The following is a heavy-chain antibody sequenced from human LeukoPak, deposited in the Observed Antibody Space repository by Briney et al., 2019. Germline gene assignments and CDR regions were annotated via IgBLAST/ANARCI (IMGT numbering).Heavy chain of an antibody. D-gene: IGHD6-13*01. CDR2: IYTSGST. V-gene: IGHV4-4*07. CDR3: AGTIGAAGTWNTAVVYYYYGMDV. Sequence: KPSETLSLTCTVSGGSISSYYWSWIRQPAGKGLEWIGRIYTSGSTNYNPSLMSRVTISEDTSKNQFSLILASVTAADTAVYYCAGTIGAAGTWNTAVVYYYYGMDVWGQGTTVSVS. CDR1: GGSISSYY. J-gene: IGHJ6*02.